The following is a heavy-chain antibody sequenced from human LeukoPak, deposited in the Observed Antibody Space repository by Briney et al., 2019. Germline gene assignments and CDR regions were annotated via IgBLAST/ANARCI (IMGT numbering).Heavy chain of an antibody. V-gene: IGHV4-39*01. Sequence: SETLSLTCTVSGGSINSSTYFWGWIRQPPGKGLEWIASVFYNGTTYYDPSLKSRVTISVDTSKNQFSLNLTSVTAADTAMYHCARLTRRGSGSKSYYSYWGQGTLVTVSS. CDR3: ARLTRRGSGSKSYYSY. D-gene: IGHD3-10*01. CDR2: VFYNGTT. CDR1: GGSINSSTYF. J-gene: IGHJ4*02.